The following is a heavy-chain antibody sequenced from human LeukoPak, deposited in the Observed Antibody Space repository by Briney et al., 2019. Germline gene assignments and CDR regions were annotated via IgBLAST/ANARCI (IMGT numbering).Heavy chain of an antibody. CDR3: ARLRDGYNYVFDY. D-gene: IGHD5-24*01. V-gene: IGHV4-61*02. J-gene: IGHJ4*02. CDR2: IYTSGTT. Sequence: SQTLSLTCTVSGGSISSGSSYWSWIRQPAGKGLEWIGRIYTSGTTNYNPSLKSRVTISIDMSKNQFSLKLSSVTAADTAVYYCARLRDGYNYVFDYWGQGTLVTVSS. CDR1: GGSISSGSSY.